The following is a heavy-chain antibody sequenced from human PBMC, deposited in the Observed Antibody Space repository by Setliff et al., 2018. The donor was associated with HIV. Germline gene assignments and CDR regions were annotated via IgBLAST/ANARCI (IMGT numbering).Heavy chain of an antibody. J-gene: IGHJ4*02. Sequence: PSETLSLTCAVEGGSFSGYYWSWIRQHPGKGLEWIGEINQSGSNNYNASLKSRVTISVDTSKNQFSLKLTSVAAADTAVYYCARGRLYGVVDYWGQGTLVTVSS. CDR2: INQSGSN. V-gene: IGHV4-34*01. D-gene: IGHD3-10*01. CDR3: ARGRLYGVVDY. CDR1: GGSFSGYY.